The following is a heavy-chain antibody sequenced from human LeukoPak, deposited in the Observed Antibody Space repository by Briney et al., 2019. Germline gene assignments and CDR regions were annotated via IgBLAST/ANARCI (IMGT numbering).Heavy chain of an antibody. V-gene: IGHV3-74*01. CDR2: IASDGSST. J-gene: IGHJ4*02. CDR1: GFTFSSYW. CDR3: AREVSPSLHYYDSSGYPDY. Sequence: GGSLRLSCAASGFTFSSYWMNWVRQAPGKGLVWVSRIASDGSSTTYADSVKGRFSISRDNAKSTLYLQMNSLRVEDTAVYYCAREVSPSLHYYDSSGYPDYWGQGTLVTVSS. D-gene: IGHD3-22*01.